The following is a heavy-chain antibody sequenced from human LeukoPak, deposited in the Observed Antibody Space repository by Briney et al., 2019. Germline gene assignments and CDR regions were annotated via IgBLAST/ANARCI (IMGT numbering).Heavy chain of an antibody. CDR2: IYTSGST. CDR1: GDSINTNIYY. V-gene: IGHV4-61*02. J-gene: IGHJ6*03. CDR3: ARGRGAILRYFDWSTYYYYMDV. D-gene: IGHD3-9*01. Sequence: PSETLSLTCTVSGDSINTNIYYWSWIRQPAGKGLEWIGRIYTSGSTNYNPSLKSRVTISVDTSKNQFSLKLSSVTAADTAVYYCARGRGAILRYFDWSTYYYYMDVWGKGTTVTVSS.